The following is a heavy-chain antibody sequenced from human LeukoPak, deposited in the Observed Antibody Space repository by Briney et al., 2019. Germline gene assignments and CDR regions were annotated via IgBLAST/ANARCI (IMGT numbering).Heavy chain of an antibody. CDR2: IYYSGST. CDR3: ARAGYYYDSSGYFDY. J-gene: IGHJ4*02. D-gene: IGHD3-22*01. V-gene: IGHV4-39*07. CDR1: GGSISSSSYY. Sequence: SETLSLTCTVSGGSISSSSYYWGWIRQPPGKGLEWIGNIYYSGSTYYNPSLKSRVTMSVDTSKNQFSLKLSSVTAADTAVYYCARAGYYYDSSGYFDYWGQGTLVTVSS.